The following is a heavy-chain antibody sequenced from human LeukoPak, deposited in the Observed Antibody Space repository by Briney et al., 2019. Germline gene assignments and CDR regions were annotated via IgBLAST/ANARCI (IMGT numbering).Heavy chain of an antibody. CDR1: GGSISSYY. CDR2: IHTSGSN. V-gene: IGHV4-4*09. J-gene: IGHJ3*01. Sequence: SETLSLTCTVSGGSISSYYWSWIRQPPGKGLEWIGYIHTSGSNNQYPSLKSRVTISVDKSKNHFSLRLTSVTAADTAVYYCARLSAAVHLGAFDRWGQGTMVTVSS. CDR3: ARLSAAVHLGAFDR. D-gene: IGHD3-3*01.